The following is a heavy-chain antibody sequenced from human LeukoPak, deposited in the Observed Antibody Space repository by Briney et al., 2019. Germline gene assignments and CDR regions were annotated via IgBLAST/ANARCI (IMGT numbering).Heavy chain of an antibody. V-gene: IGHV4-39*01. Sequence: SETLSLTCTVSGGSISTTTYYWGWIRQPPGMGLEWVGSMSHSGTTYYNPSLKSRITISVDTSKNQFSLKLSSVTAADTAVYYCASNYYTSSFDNWGQGALVTVSS. CDR1: GGSISTTTYY. CDR3: ASNYYTSSFDN. D-gene: IGHD3-22*01. CDR2: MSHSGTT. J-gene: IGHJ4*02.